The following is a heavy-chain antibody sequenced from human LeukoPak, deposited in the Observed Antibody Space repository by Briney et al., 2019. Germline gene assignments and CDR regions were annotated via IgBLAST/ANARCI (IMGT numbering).Heavy chain of an antibody. J-gene: IGHJ4*02. CDR2: ISTSGSTI. Sequence: GGSLRPSCAASGFTFSSYEMNWVRQAPGKGLEWLSYISTSGSTIYYADSVKGRFTISRDNAKNSLYLQMNSLRAEDTAVYYCARDRRPVAGTFYFDYWGQGTLVTVSS. CDR3: ARDRRPVAGTFYFDY. D-gene: IGHD6-19*01. CDR1: GFTFSSYE. V-gene: IGHV3-48*03.